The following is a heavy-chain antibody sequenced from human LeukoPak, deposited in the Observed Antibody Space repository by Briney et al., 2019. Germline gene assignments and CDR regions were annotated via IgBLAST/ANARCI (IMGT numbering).Heavy chain of an antibody. J-gene: IGHJ5*02. CDR2: IYYSGST. D-gene: IGHD6-13*01. V-gene: IGHV4-39*07. CDR3: ARDVRYSSSWTLQNWFDP. Sequence: KPSETLSLTCTVSGGSISSNNYYWGWIRQPPGKGLEWIGSIYYSGSTYYNPSLKSRVTISVDTSKNQFSLKLSSVTAADTAVYYCARDVRYSSSWTLQNWFDPWGQGTLVTVSS. CDR1: GGSISSNNYY.